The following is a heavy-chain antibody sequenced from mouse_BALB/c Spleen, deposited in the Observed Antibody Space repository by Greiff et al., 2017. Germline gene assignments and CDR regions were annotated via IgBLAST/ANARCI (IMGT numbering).Heavy chain of an antibody. J-gene: IGHJ1*01. CDR2: ISSGGSYT. D-gene: IGHD2-1*01. Sequence: DVMLVESGGDLVKPGGSLKLSCAASGFTFSSYGMSWVRQTPDKRLEWVATISSGGSYTYYPDSVKGRFTISRDNAKNTLYLQMSSLKSEDTAMYYCARTSNYPYWYFDVWGAGTTVTVSS. V-gene: IGHV5-6*02. CDR3: ARTSNYPYWYFDV. CDR1: GFTFSSYG.